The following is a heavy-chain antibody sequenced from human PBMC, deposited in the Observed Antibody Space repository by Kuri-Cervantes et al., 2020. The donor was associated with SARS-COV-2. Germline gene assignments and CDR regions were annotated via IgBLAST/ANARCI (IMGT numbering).Heavy chain of an antibody. CDR3: ARAAMAVYYFDY. J-gene: IGHJ4*02. CDR1: GYTFIGYY. CDR2: INPNSGGT. D-gene: IGHD5-18*01. Sequence: ASVKVSCKASGYTFIGYYMHWVRQAPGQGLEWMGWINPNSGGTNYAQKFQGRVTMTRDTSISTAYMELSRLRSDDTAVYYCARAAMAVYYFDYWGQGTLVTVSS. V-gene: IGHV1-2*02.